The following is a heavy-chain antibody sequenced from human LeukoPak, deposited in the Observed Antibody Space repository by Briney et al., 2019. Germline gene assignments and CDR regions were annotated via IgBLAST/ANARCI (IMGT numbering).Heavy chain of an antibody. CDR3: ARGSGAGAYYYYGMDV. Sequence: PSGTLSLTCAVSGGSISSSNWWSWVRQPPGKGLEWIGEIYHSGSTNYNPSLKSRVTISVDTSKNQFSLKLSSVTAADTAVYYCARGSGAGAYYYYGMDVWGQGTTVTVSS. D-gene: IGHD6-25*01. CDR2: IYHSGST. V-gene: IGHV4-4*02. CDR1: GGSISSSNW. J-gene: IGHJ6*02.